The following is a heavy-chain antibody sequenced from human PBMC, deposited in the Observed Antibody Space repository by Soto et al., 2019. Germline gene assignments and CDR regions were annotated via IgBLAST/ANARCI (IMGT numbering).Heavy chain of an antibody. D-gene: IGHD3-10*01. CDR3: ARMDRAYCDC. CDR2: IYSSVST. CDR1: GGSISSHY. V-gene: IGHV4-59*11. J-gene: IGHJ4*02. Sequence: SETLSLTCTVSGGSISSHYWSWIRQPPGKGLEWIGYIYSSVSTNYNPSLKSRVTISVDTSKNQSSLKLSSVTAAETAVYYCARMDRAYCDCWGKGTLVSVSA.